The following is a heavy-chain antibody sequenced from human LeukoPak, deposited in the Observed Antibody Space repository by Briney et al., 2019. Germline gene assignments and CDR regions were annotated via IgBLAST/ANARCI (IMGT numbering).Heavy chain of an antibody. CDR2: INPNSGGT. V-gene: IGHV1-2*02. D-gene: IGHD4-23*01. CDR1: GYTFTGYY. J-gene: IGHJ4*02. Sequence: ASVKVSCKASGYTFTGYYMHWVRQAPGQGLEWMGWINPNSGGTNYAQDFHGRVTMTRDTSISTAYMELSRLRSDDTAVYYCARDQGHGGNSWDYWGQGTLVTVSS. CDR3: ARDQGHGGNSWDY.